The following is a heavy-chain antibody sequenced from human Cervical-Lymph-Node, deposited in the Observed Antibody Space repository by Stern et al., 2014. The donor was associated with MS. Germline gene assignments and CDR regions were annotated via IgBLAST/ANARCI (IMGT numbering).Heavy chain of an antibody. CDR1: GFTFSSYS. D-gene: IGHD4-17*01. Sequence: EVQLEESGGGLVKPGGSLRLSCAASGFTFSSYSMNWVRQAPGKGLEWVSSISSSGTYIYYADSMEGRFTVSRDNAKNSLYLQMNSLRAEDTAVYYCAREDGGDYGWGQGTLVTVSS. V-gene: IGHV3-21*01. CDR3: AREDGGDYG. CDR2: ISSSGTYI. J-gene: IGHJ4*02.